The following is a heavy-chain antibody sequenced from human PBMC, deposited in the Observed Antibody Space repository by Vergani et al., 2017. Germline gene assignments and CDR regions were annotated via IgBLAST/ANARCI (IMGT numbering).Heavy chain of an antibody. CDR1: GFTFIMHA. J-gene: IGHJ3*02. CDR2: LSASDRRT. Sequence: EVQLLESGGGLVQPGGSLRLSCAASGFTFIMHAMSWVRQAPGKGLEWVSTLSASDRRTHYADSVKGRFTISRDNSKNTLFLHMTSLRPEDTAVYYCAKVGRSEVAGTFGAFDIWGQGTMVTVSS. V-gene: IGHV3-23*01. D-gene: IGHD6-19*01. CDR3: AKVGRSEVAGTFGAFDI.